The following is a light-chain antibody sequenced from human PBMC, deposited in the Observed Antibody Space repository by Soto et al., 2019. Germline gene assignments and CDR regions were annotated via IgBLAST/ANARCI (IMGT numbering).Light chain of an antibody. J-gene: IGKJ5*01. CDR1: ESISSQ. V-gene: IGKV3-11*01. CDR3: QQRLRWPRT. CDR2: DAS. Sequence: SERGGAPITSRASESISSQLVWYQQIPGQAPRLLIYDASNRATGVPARFSGSGSGTDFTPTSSSLMPEDFAVYSCQQRLRWPRTCGQGTRLEIK.